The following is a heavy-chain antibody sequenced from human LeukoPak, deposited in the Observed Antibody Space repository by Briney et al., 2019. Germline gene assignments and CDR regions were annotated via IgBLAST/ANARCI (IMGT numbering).Heavy chain of an antibody. D-gene: IGHD3-10*01. CDR2: ISAYNGNT. J-gene: IGHJ3*02. CDR3: ARIKGILSRAFDI. CDR1: GYTFTSYG. V-gene: IGHV1-18*01. Sequence: VASVKVSCKASGYTFTSYGISWVRQAPGQGLEWMGWISAYNGNTNYAQKFQGRVTITADKSTSTAYMELSSLRSEDTAVYYCARIKGILSRAFDIWGQGTMVTVSS.